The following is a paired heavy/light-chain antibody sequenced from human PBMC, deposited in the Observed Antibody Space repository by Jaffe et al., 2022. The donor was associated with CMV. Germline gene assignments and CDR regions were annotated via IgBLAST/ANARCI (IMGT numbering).Heavy chain of an antibody. Sequence: QVTLKESGPVLVKPTETLTLTCTVSGFSLSSATMGVSWIRQPPGKALEWLAHIFSNDEKSYSTSLKSRLTISKDTSKSQVVLTMTNMDPVDTATYYCARNLADDYSINWFDPWGQGTLVTVSS. CDR3: ARNLADDYSINWFDP. D-gene: IGHD4-4*01. CDR2: IFSNDEK. CDR1: GFSLSSATMG. J-gene: IGHJ5*02. V-gene: IGHV2-26*01.
Light chain of an antibody. CDR2: EAS. J-gene: IGKJ4*01. CDR1: QSISSW. V-gene: IGKV1-5*03. Sequence: DIQMTQSPSTLSASVGDRVTITCRASQSISSWLAWYQQKPGKAPKLLIREASSLESGVPSRFSGSGSGTEFTLTISSLQPDDFATYYCQQYNGYPLSFGGGTKMEIK. CDR3: QQYNGYPLS.